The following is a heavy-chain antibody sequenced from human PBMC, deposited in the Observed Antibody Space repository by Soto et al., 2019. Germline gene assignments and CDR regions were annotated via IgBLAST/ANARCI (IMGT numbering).Heavy chain of an antibody. Sequence: GGSLRLSCAASGFSFITYVMHWVRQAPGKGLEWVAVISHDGSYKYYGDAVKGRFTISRDTSKNAVYLEMNSLRPEDTAVYYCAKGLLAIVGTTLPRDAFNIWGQGTMVTVSS. D-gene: IGHD1-26*01. CDR2: ISHDGSYK. CDR1: GFSFITYV. CDR3: AKGLLAIVGTTLPRDAFNI. V-gene: IGHV3-30*18. J-gene: IGHJ3*02.